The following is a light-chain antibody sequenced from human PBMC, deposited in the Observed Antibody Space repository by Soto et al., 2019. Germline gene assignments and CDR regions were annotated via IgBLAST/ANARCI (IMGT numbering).Light chain of an antibody. CDR3: GSYAGSYTYV. J-gene: IGLJ1*01. Sequence: QSALTQPRSVSGSPGQSVTISCTGTSSDVGGYNYVSWYRQYPGKAPKLMVSDVTKRPSGVHDRFSGSKSGNTASLTISGLLAEDEADYYCGSYAGSYTYVFGTGTQLTVL. V-gene: IGLV2-11*01. CDR2: DVT. CDR1: SSDVGGYNY.